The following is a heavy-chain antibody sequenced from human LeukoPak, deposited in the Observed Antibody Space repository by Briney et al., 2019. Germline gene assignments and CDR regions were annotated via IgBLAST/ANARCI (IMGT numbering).Heavy chain of an antibody. V-gene: IGHV4-38-2*02. CDR1: GYSISSGYY. Sequence: PSETLSLTCTVSGYSISSGYYWGWIRQPPGKGLEWIGSIYHSGSTYYNPSLKSRVTISVDTSKNQFSLKLSSVTAADTAVYYCARLAAGVTKYYYYYMDVWGKGTTVTVSS. CDR2: IYHSGST. D-gene: IGHD4-17*01. CDR3: ARLAAGVTKYYYYYMDV. J-gene: IGHJ6*03.